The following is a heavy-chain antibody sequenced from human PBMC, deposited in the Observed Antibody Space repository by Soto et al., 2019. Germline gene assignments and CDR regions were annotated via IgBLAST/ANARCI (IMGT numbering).Heavy chain of an antibody. CDR1: GGSISMYY. D-gene: IGHD6-13*01. Sequence: SETMSLTCTVAGGSISMYYFSWIRQPPGKGLEWIGYIYYSGSTNYNPSLKSRVTISVDTSKNQFSLKMSSVTAADTAVYYCARSWWQQLFTPFDYWGQGTLVTVSS. V-gene: IGHV4-59*08. J-gene: IGHJ4*02. CDR3: ARSWWQQLFTPFDY. CDR2: IYYSGST.